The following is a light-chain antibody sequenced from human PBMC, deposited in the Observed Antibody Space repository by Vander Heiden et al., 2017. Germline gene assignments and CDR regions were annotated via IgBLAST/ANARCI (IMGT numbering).Light chain of an antibody. Sequence: QTVVTQEPSLTVSPGGTVTLTCASSTGAVTSGYYPNWFQQKPGQAPRALIYSTSNTHSWPPARFSGSLLGGKAALTLSGVQPEDEAEYYCLLYYGGAWVFGGGTKLTVL. V-gene: IGLV7-43*01. J-gene: IGLJ3*02. CDR2: STS. CDR1: TGAVTSGYY. CDR3: LLYYGGAWV.